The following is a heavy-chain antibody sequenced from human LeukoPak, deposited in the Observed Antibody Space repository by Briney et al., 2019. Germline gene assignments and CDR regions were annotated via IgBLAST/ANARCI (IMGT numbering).Heavy chain of an antibody. CDR3: AREVPGTSQGWFDP. Sequence: SETLSLTCTVSGGSISSSSYYWGWIRQPPGKGLEWIGSIYYSGSTYYNPSLNSRVTISVDTSKNQFCLKLSSVTAADTAVYYCAREVPGTSQGWFDPWGQGTLVTVSS. J-gene: IGHJ5*02. D-gene: IGHD1-1*01. V-gene: IGHV4-39*07. CDR2: IYYSGST. CDR1: GGSISSSSYY.